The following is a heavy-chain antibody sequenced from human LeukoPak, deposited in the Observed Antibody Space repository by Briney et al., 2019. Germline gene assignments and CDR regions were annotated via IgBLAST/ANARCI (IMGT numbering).Heavy chain of an antibody. V-gene: IGHV4-39*01. Sequence: SETLSLTCTVSGGSINRSTYYWGWIRQPPGEGLEWIGSIYYSGITYYNPSLKSRITISVDTSKNQFSLKLSSVTAADTSVYHCARSYNWFDPWGQGTLVTVSS. CDR1: GGSINRSTYY. CDR3: ARSYNWFDP. CDR2: IYYSGIT. J-gene: IGHJ5*02.